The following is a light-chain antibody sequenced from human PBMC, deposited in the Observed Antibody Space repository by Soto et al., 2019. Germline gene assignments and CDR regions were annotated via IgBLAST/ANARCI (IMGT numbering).Light chain of an antibody. J-gene: IGKJ1*01. CDR1: QSVSSSY. CDR3: QQYGSSPRT. V-gene: IGKV3-20*01. Sequence: EIVLKQSPATLSLSPGERATLSCRASQSVSSSYLAWYQQKPGQAPRLLIYGASSRATGIPDRFSGSESGTDFTLTISRLEPEDFAVYYCQQYGSSPRTFCQVTKVDIK. CDR2: GAS.